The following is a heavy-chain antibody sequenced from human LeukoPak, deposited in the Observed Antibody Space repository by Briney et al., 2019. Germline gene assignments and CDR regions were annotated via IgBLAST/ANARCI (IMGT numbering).Heavy chain of an antibody. V-gene: IGHV4-61*02. Sequence: SQTLSLTCTVSGGSISSGSYYWSWIRQPAGKGLEWIGRIYTSGSTNYNPSLKSRVTISVDTSKNQFSLKLSSVTAADTAVYYCARAYSSGWYPDYWGQGTLVTVSS. D-gene: IGHD6-19*01. CDR1: GGSISSGSYY. CDR2: IYTSGST. CDR3: ARAYSSGWYPDY. J-gene: IGHJ4*02.